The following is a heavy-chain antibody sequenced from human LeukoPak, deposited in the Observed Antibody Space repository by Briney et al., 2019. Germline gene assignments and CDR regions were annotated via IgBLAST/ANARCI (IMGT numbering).Heavy chain of an antibody. D-gene: IGHD6-13*01. CDR2: ISSSSSYI. J-gene: IGHJ4*02. V-gene: IGHV3-21*01. Sequence: GGSLRLSCAASGFTFSSYSMNWVRQAPGKGLEWVSSISSSSSYIYYADSVKGRFTISRDNAKNSLYLQMNSLRAEDTAVYYCARGVRIAAAGTFDYWGQGTLVTVSS. CDR1: GFTFSSYS. CDR3: ARGVRIAAAGTFDY.